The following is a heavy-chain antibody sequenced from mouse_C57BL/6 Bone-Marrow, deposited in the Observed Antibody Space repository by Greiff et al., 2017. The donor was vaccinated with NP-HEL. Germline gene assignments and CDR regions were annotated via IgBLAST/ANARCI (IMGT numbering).Heavy chain of an antibody. CDR2: ISDGGSYT. V-gene: IGHV5-4*01. CDR1: GFTFSSYA. J-gene: IGHJ4*01. D-gene: IGHD1-1*01. CDR3: GYGSSYGVFLYYAMDY. Sequence: EVQLVESGGGLVKPGGSLKLSCAASGFTFSSYAMSWVRQTPEKRLEWVATISDGGSYTYYPDNVKGRFTISRDNAKNNLYLQMSHLKSEDTAMYYCGYGSSYGVFLYYAMDYWGQGTSVTVSS.